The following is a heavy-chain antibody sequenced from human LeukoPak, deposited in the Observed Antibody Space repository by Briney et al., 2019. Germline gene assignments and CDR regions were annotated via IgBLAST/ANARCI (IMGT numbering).Heavy chain of an antibody. CDR2: IWYDGSNK. V-gene: IGHV3-33*01. D-gene: IGHD3-22*01. CDR1: GFTFSSYG. CDR3: ARDPNYSSGYSPDY. Sequence: GGSLRLSCAAPGFTFSSYGMHWVRQAPGKGLEWVAFIWYDGSNKYYADSVKGRFTISRDNSKNTLYLQMNSLRAEDTAVYYCARDPNYSSGYSPDYWGQGTLVTVSS. J-gene: IGHJ4*02.